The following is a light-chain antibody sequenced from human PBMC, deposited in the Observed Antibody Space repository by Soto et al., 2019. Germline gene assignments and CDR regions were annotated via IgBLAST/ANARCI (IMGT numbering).Light chain of an antibody. J-gene: IGLJ3*02. CDR2: EVN. CDR3: SSYTSSSTLV. CDR1: STDVGGYNY. V-gene: IGLV2-14*01. Sequence: QAVVTQPASVSGSPGQSIAISCTGTSTDVGGYNYVSWYQQHPGKAPKLMIYEVNNRPSGVSDRFSGSKSGNTASLTISGLQAEDEADYYCSSYTSSSTLVFGGGTKLTVL.